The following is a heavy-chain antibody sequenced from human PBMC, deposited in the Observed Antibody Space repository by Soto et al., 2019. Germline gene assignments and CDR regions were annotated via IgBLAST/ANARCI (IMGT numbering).Heavy chain of an antibody. Sequence: SETLSLTCIVSGGAISGSYWSWIRQSPGKGLEWLGYVYYTGSTNYSPSLRSRVSISVDTSKNEFSLRLSSVTAADTAVYFCARSVAVPGAHIDYWGQGTQVTVSS. V-gene: IGHV4-59*01. D-gene: IGHD6-19*01. CDR3: ARSVAVPGAHIDY. CDR2: VYYTGST. J-gene: IGHJ4*02. CDR1: GGAISGSY.